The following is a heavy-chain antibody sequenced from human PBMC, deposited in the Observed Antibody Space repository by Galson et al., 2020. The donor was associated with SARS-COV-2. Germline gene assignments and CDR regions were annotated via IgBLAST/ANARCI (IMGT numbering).Heavy chain of an antibody. V-gene: IGHV4-4*02. CDR3: ARDSGSGWHTGFDY. D-gene: IGHD6-19*01. J-gene: IGHJ4*02. CDR2: IYHSGST. Sequence: SETLSLTCAVSGGSISSSNWWSWVRQPPGKGLEWIGEIYHSGSTNYNPFLKSRVTISVDKSKNQFSLKLSSVTAADTAVYYCARDSGSGWHTGFDYWGQGTLVTVSS. CDR1: GGSISSSNW.